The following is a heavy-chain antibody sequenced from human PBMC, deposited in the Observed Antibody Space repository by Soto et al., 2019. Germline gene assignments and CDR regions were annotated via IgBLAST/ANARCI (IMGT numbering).Heavy chain of an antibody. V-gene: IGHV3-9*01. CDR1: GFTFDDYA. CDR2: ISWNSGSI. CDR3: AKDLRGAFDY. Sequence: ESGGGLVQPGRSLRLSCAASGFTFDDYAMHWVRQAPGKGLEWVSGISWNSGSIGYADSVKGRFTISRDNAKNSLYLQMNSLRAEDTALYYCAKDLRGAFDYWGQGTLVTVSS. D-gene: IGHD3-10*01. J-gene: IGHJ4*02.